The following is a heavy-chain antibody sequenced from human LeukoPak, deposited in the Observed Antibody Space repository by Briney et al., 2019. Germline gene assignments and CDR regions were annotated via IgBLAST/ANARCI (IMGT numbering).Heavy chain of an antibody. CDR3: ARGPEGDY. V-gene: IGHV4-39*07. J-gene: IGHJ4*02. Sequence: SETLSLTCVVSGGSISSSSYYWGWIRQPPGKGLEWIGEINHSGSTNYNPSLKSRVTISVDTSKNQFSLKLSSVTAADTAVYYCARGPEGDYWGQGTLVTVSS. CDR2: INHSGST. CDR1: GGSISSSSYY.